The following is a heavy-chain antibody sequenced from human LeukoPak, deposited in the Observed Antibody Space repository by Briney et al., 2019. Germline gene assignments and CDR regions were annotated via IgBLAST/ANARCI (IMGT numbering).Heavy chain of an antibody. Sequence: GASVKVSCKASGFTFNAYNIHWVRQATGQGLEWMGWMNPNSGNTGYAQKFQGRVTMTRNTSISTAYMELSSLRSEDTAVYYCARGRGTFFPYYYYYMDVWGKGTTVTISS. V-gene: IGHV1-8*02. CDR3: ARGRGTFFPYYYYYMDV. D-gene: IGHD1-1*01. CDR1: GFTFNAYN. CDR2: MNPNSGNT. J-gene: IGHJ6*03.